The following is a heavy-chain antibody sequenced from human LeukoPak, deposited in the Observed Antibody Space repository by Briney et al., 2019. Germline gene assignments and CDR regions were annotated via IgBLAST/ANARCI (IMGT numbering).Heavy chain of an antibody. CDR2: INTNTGNP. V-gene: IGHV7-4-1*02. J-gene: IGHJ5*02. CDR1: GYTFTSYA. Sequence: ASVKVSCKASGYTFTSYAMNWVRQAPGQGLEWMGWINTNTGNPTYAQGFTGRFVFSLDTSVSTAYLQISSLKAEDTAVYYCARARTAYSRKAMNWFDPWGQGTLVTVSS. CDR3: ARARTAYSRKAMNWFDP. D-gene: IGHD6-13*01.